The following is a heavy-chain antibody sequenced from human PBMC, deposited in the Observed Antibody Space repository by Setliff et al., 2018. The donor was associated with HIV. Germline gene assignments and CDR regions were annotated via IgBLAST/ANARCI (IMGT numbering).Heavy chain of an antibody. V-gene: IGHV3-15*04. CDR3: TREIRDGYPRSSN. Sequence: PGGSLRLSCVASGLPFSYAWLSWVRQAPGKGLEWVGRIGKKTAGGTTDYAAPVKGRFTISRDDSKSTLYLQLTTLRTEDTGFYFCTREIRDGYPRSSNWGQGTLVTVSS. CDR2: IGKKTAGGTT. D-gene: IGHD3-10*01. J-gene: IGHJ4*02. CDR1: GLPFSYAW.